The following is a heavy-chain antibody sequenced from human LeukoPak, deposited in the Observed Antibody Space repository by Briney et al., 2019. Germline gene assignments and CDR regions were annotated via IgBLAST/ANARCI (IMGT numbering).Heavy chain of an antibody. Sequence: GGSLRLSCAASGFTFSTYCMHWVRQAPGKGPMWVSRICPDGTVTNYADSVKARFIISRDNARNTVYLQMNSLRVGDTAVYYCERDFRSADYWGQGTLVTVSS. CDR2: ICPDGTVT. V-gene: IGHV3-74*01. J-gene: IGHJ4*02. CDR3: ERDFRSADY. CDR1: GFTFSTYC.